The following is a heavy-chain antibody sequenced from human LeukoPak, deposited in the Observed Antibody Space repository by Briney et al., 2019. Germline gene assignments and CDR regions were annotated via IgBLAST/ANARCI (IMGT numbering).Heavy chain of an antibody. CDR1: GYTFTSYG. D-gene: IGHD6-19*01. CDR3: ARDGFPGIAVAGPTNWFDP. J-gene: IGHJ5*02. CDR2: ISAYNGNT. Sequence: ASVKVSCKASGYTFTSYGISWVRQAPGQGLEWMGWISAYNGNTNYAQKLQGRVTMTRDTSISTAYMELSRLRSDDTAVYYCARDGFPGIAVAGPTNWFDPWGQGTLVTVSS. V-gene: IGHV1-18*01.